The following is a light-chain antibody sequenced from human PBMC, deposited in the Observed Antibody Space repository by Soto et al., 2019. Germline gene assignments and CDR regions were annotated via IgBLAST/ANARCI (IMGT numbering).Light chain of an antibody. CDR2: EVS. Sequence: QSALTQPASVSGSPGQSITISCTGTSSDVGSYNLVSWYQQHPGKAPKLMIYEVSKRPSGVSNRFSGSKSGNTASLTISGLQAEDEADYYCCSYGVSSTVVFGGGTKHTVL. CDR1: SSDVGSYNL. J-gene: IGLJ2*01. CDR3: CSYGVSSTVV. V-gene: IGLV2-23*02.